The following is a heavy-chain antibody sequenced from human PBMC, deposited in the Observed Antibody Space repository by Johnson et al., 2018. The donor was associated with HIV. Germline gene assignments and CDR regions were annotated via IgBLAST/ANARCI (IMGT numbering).Heavy chain of an antibody. CDR2: IKSKSEGGTI. J-gene: IGHJ3*02. CDR3: TSPPYYYDSSGYYYDAFDI. CDR1: GFSFSDAW. V-gene: IGHV3-15*01. Sequence: VQLVESGGGLVKPGGSLRVSCAASGFSFSDAWMNWVRQAPGRGLEWVGRIKSKSEGGTIDYAAPVKGRFTISRDDSKTTLFLQMNSLKTEDTAVYYCTSPPYYYDSSGYYYDAFDIWGQGTMVTVSS. D-gene: IGHD3-22*01.